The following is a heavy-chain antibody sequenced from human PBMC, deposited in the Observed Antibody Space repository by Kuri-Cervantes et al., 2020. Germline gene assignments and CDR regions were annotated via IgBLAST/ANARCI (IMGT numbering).Heavy chain of an antibody. Sequence: GGSLRLSCAASGFTFSASAIHRVRQASGKGLEWVGRIRNKANNYATAYTESVKGRFTISRDDSKNTAYLEMNSLKIDDTAVYYCTRYCSSSSCPIEAAFDIWGQGTMVTVSS. V-gene: IGHV3-73*01. CDR3: TRYCSSSSCPIEAAFDI. D-gene: IGHD2-2*01. CDR1: GFTFSASA. J-gene: IGHJ3*02. CDR2: IRNKANNYAT.